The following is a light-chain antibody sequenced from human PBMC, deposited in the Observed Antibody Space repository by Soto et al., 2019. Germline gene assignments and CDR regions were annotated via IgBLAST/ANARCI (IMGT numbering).Light chain of an antibody. J-gene: IGKJ4*01. CDR2: DAS. CDR3: QQFSSYPIT. CDR1: QTVRNNY. Sequence: TQSPGTLSFSAGERATPSSRASQTVRNNYLAWYQQKPGQAPRLLIYDASSRATGIPDRFSGSGSGTDFTLTISRVEAEDFAVYYCQQFSSYPITFGGGTKVEIK. V-gene: IGKV3-20*01.